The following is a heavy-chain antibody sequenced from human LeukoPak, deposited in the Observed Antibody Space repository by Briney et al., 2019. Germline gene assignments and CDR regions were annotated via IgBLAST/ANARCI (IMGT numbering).Heavy chain of an antibody. CDR2: IYHSGST. J-gene: IGHJ4*02. V-gene: IGHV4-38-2*02. D-gene: IGHD3-10*01. CDR3: ARDPFYYGSGSYQNYYFDY. CDR1: GYSISSGYY. Sequence: SETLSLTCAVSGYSISSGYYWGWIRQPPGKGLEWIGSIYHSGSTYYNPSLKSRVTISVDTSKNQFSLKLRSVTAADTAVYYCARDPFYYGSGSYQNYYFDYWGQGTLVTVSS.